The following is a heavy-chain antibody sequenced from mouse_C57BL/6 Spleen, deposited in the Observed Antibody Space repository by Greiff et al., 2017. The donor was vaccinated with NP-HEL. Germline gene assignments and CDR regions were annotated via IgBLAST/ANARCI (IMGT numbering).Heavy chain of an antibody. Sequence: VQLQESGPGLVQPSQSLSITCTVSGFSLTSYGVHWVRQSPGKGLEWLGVIWSGGSTDYNAAFISRLSISKDNSKSQVFFKMNSLQADDTAIYYCASPEYYGSSYVYAMDYWGQGTSVTVSS. CDR2: IWSGGST. D-gene: IGHD1-1*01. J-gene: IGHJ4*01. CDR3: ASPEYYGSSYVYAMDY. CDR1: GFSLTSYG. V-gene: IGHV2-2*01.